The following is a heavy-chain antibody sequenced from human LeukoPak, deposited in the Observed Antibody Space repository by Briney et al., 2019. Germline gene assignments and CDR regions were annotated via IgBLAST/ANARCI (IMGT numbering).Heavy chain of an antibody. D-gene: IGHD4-11*01. CDR1: GGSISSYY. CDR3: ARQRYSNYGYYYYGMDV. CDR2: IYYSGST. V-gene: IGHV4-59*01. Sequence: SETLSLTCTVSGGSISSYYWSWIRQPPGKGLEWIGYIYYSGSTNYNPSLKSRVTISVDTSKNQFSLKLSSVTAADTAVYYCARQRYSNYGYYYYGMDVWGQGTTVTVSS. J-gene: IGHJ6*02.